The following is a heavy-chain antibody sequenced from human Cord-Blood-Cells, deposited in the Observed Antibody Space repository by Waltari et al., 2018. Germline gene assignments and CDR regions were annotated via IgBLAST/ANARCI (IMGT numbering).Heavy chain of an antibody. J-gene: IGHJ6*04. CDR3: ARVPGITGTPDV. V-gene: IGHV1-2*02. CDR2: INPNSGGT. Sequence: QVQLVQSGAEVKKPGSSGKVSCKASGDTFTGYHLHCGRQAPGQGLEWMGWINPNSGGTNYAQKFQGRVTMTRDTSISTAYMELSRLRSDDTAVYYCARVPGITGTPDVWGKGTTVTVSS. D-gene: IGHD1-20*01. CDR1: GDTFTGYH.